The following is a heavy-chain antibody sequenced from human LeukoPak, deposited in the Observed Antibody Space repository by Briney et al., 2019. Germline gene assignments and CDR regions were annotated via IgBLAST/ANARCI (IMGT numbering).Heavy chain of an antibody. CDR3: AKDGDRLRYFDWLNPSDY. V-gene: IGHV3-74*01. Sequence: GGSLRLSCAASGFTFSNYWMHWVRQAPGKGLVWVSRINSDGINTSYADSVKGRFTISRDNSKNTLYLQMNSLRAEDTAVYYCAKDGDRLRYFDWLNPSDYWGQGTLVTVSS. D-gene: IGHD3-9*01. J-gene: IGHJ4*02. CDR1: GFTFSNYW. CDR2: INSDGINT.